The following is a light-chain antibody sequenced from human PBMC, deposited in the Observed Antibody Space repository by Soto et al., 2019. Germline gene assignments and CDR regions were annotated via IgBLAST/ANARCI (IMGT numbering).Light chain of an antibody. J-gene: IGKJ1*01. CDR1: QSVSSN. CDR2: GAS. CDR3: QQYKNWPRT. Sequence: EVVMTQSPDTLSVSPGERATLSCRASQSVSSNLAWYQQKLGQAPRLLIYGASTRATGISARFSGSGSGTEFTLTISSLQSEDFALYYCQQYKNWPRTFGQGTKV. V-gene: IGKV3-15*01.